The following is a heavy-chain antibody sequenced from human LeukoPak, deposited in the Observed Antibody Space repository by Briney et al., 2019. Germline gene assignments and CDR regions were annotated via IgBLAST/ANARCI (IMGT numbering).Heavy chain of an antibody. Sequence: PGGSLRLSCAASGFTFSSYGMHWVRQAPGKGLEWVAVISYDGSNKYYADSMKGRFTISRDNSKNTLYLQMNSLRAEDTAVYYCARAAYSSTWSIGEYLDHWGQGTLVTVSS. CDR2: ISYDGSNK. V-gene: IGHV3-30*03. J-gene: IGHJ4*02. CDR3: ARAAYSSTWSIGEYLDH. D-gene: IGHD6-13*01. CDR1: GFTFSSYG.